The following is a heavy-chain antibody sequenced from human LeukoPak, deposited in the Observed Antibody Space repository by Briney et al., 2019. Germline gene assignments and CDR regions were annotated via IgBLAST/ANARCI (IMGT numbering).Heavy chain of an antibody. CDR2: IDYSGLA. V-gene: IGHV4-39*01. J-gene: IGHJ4*02. Sequence: PSETLSLTCTVSGGSISSSGYYWGWIRQPPEKGLEWIGSIDYSGLAYYHPSLKSRVTISVATSKNQFSLKVNSVTAADTAVYYCARYEGGTYLEDWGQGTVVTVSS. D-gene: IGHD1-26*01. CDR1: GGSISSSGYY. CDR3: ARYEGGTYLED.